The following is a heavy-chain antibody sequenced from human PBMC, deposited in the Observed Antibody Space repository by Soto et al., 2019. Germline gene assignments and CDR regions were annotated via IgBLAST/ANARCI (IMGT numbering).Heavy chain of an antibody. CDR2: ILPLSGAA. CDR3: ARGGMDTAVVHPDWFYCGLDI. Sequence: QVQLVQSGAEVKKPGSSVRVSCKTSGDTFTTHAITWVRQAPGQGLEWMGSILPLSGAANYAQRFQGRVTVTADESTSTAYMELRTLKADDTAVYYCARGGMDTAVVHPDWFYCGLDIWGHGSALIVS. D-gene: IGHD5-18*01. V-gene: IGHV1-69*18. J-gene: IGHJ6*02. CDR1: GDTFTTHA.